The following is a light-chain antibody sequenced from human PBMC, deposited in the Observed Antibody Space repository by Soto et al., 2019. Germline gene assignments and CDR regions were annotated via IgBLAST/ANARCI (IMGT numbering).Light chain of an antibody. V-gene: IGKV1-5*01. CDR2: DAS. CDR3: QQLDRYPIFT. CDR1: QSISSW. J-gene: IGKJ3*01. Sequence: DIQMTQSPSTLSASVGDRVTITCRASQSISSWLAWYQQKPGKAPKLLIYDASSLESGVPSRFSGSGSGTEFTLTISSLQPDDFATYYCQQLDRYPIFTFGPGTKVDI.